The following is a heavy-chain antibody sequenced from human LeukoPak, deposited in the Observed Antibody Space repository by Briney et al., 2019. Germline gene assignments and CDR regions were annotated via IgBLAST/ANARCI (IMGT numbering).Heavy chain of an antibody. CDR2: IYPGDSDT. CDR1: GYSFTSYW. J-gene: IGHJ4*02. Sequence: GESLKISCKGSGYSFTSYWIGWVRQMPGKGLEWMGIIYPGDSDTRYSPSFQGQVTISADKSISTAYLQWSSLKASDTAMYYCARVNYDILTGYYPRDYWGQGTLVTVSS. CDR3: ARVNYDILTGYYPRDY. V-gene: IGHV5-51*01. D-gene: IGHD3-9*01.